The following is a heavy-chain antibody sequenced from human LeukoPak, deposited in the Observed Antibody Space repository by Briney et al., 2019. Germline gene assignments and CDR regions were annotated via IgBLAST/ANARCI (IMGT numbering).Heavy chain of an antibody. CDR3: AITILTGYYNGYYYYGMDV. V-gene: IGHV4-61*01. J-gene: IGHJ6*02. CDR2: IYYSGST. CDR1: GGSVSSGSYY. Sequence: PSETLSLTCTVSGGSVSSGSYYWSWIRQPPGKGLEWIGYIYYSGSTNYNPSLKSRVTMSVDTSKNQFSLKLSSVTAADTAVYYCAITILTGYYNGYYYYGMDVWGQGTTVTVSS. D-gene: IGHD3-9*01.